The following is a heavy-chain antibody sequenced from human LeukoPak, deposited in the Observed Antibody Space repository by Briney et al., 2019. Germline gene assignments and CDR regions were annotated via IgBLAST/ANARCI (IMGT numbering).Heavy chain of an antibody. Sequence: KPSETLSFTCTVSADSISTYYWSWIRQPPGKGLNWIGFIYYSGITNYNHSLKSRVTISVDTSKNHLSLKLSSVTAADTAVYYCARARVDKAMAPLDYWGQGTLVTVSS. CDR2: IYYSGIT. CDR1: ADSISTYY. D-gene: IGHD5-18*01. CDR3: ARARVDKAMAPLDY. V-gene: IGHV4-59*01. J-gene: IGHJ4*02.